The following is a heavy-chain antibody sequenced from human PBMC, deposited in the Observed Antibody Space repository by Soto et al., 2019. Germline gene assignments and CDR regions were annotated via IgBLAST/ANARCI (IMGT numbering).Heavy chain of an antibody. CDR3: AHRVFWRPFDWSRGWFDP. V-gene: IGHV2-5*02. D-gene: IGHD3-9*01. J-gene: IGHJ5*02. Sequence: QITLKESGPTLVKPTQTLTLTCTFSGFSLSTSGVGVGWIRQPPGKALEWLALIYWDDDKRYSPSLKSRLTITKDTSKNQVVLTLTNMDPVDTATYYCAHRVFWRPFDWSRGWFDPWGQGTLVTVSS. CDR1: GFSLSTSGVG. CDR2: IYWDDDK.